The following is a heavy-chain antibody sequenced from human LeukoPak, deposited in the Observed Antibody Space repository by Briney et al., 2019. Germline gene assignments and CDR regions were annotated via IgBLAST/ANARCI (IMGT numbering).Heavy chain of an antibody. D-gene: IGHD2-21*01. Sequence: PGGSLRLSCAAPEFTFSSYAMSWVRQAPGKGLEWVSTMSGSGGTTYYADSVKGRFTISRDNAKNSLYLQMNSLRAEDTAVYYCARQVLLQDTGFDYWGQGTLVTVSS. CDR3: ARQVLLQDTGFDY. J-gene: IGHJ4*02. CDR1: EFTFSSYA. V-gene: IGHV3-23*01. CDR2: MSGSGGTT.